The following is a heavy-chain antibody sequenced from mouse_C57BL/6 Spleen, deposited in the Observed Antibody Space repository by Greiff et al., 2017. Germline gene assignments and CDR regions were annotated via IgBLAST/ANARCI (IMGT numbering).Heavy chain of an antibody. Sequence: QVQLQQPGAELVRPGSSVKLSCKASGYTFTSYWMHWVKQRPIQGLEWIGNIDPADSETHYNQKFKDKATLTVDKSSSTAYMQLSSLTSEDSAVYYCAREKGSYFDYWGQGTTLTVSA. V-gene: IGHV1-52*01. CDR3: AREKGSYFDY. J-gene: IGHJ2*01. CDR1: GYTFTSYW. CDR2: IDPADSET.